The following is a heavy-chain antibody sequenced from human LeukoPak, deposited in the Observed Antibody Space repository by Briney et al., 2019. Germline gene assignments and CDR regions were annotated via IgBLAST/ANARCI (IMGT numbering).Heavy chain of an antibody. D-gene: IGHD3-22*01. CDR1: GYTFTIYY. Sequence: VASVTVSFKASGYTFTIYYMHWVRQAPGQGLEWVGIINPSGGSTSYAQKFQGRVTMTRDTSTSTVYMELSSLRSEDTAVYYCARDPYYYDSSGYLRAFDIWGQGTMVTVSS. J-gene: IGHJ3*02. CDR2: INPSGGST. V-gene: IGHV1-46*01. CDR3: ARDPYYYDSSGYLRAFDI.